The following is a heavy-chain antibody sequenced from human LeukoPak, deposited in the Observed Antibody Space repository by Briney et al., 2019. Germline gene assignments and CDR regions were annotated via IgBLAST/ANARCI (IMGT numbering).Heavy chain of an antibody. CDR2: ISGSGGST. CDR3: AKDFNGNYYSLWNY. Sequence: GGSLRLSCAASGSTFSDFYMDWVRQAPGKGLEWVSAISGSGGSTYYADSVKGRFTISRDNSKNTLYLQMNSLRAEDTAVYYCAKDFNGNYYSLWNYWGQGTLVTVSS. CDR1: GSTFSDFY. D-gene: IGHD1-26*01. J-gene: IGHJ4*02. V-gene: IGHV3-23*01.